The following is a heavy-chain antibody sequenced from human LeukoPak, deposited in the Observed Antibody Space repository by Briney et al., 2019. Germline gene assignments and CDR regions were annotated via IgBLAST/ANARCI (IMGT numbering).Heavy chain of an antibody. Sequence: GGSLRLPCAASGFTFSSYWMHWVRQAPGKGLVWVSRINSDGSSTSYADSVKGRFTISRDNAKNTLYLQMNSLRAEDTAVYYCARGPIVVVPAASYMDVWGKGTTVTISS. D-gene: IGHD2-2*01. CDR1: GFTFSSYW. J-gene: IGHJ6*03. V-gene: IGHV3-74*01. CDR2: INSDGSST. CDR3: ARGPIVVVPAASYMDV.